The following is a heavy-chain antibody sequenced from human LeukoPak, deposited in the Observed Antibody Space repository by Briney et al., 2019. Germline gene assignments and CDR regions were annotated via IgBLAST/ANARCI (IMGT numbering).Heavy chain of an antibody. CDR3: AGERPSGYSYGCDY. CDR1: GFTFSSYE. Sequence: PGGSLRLSCAASGFTFSSYEMNWVRKAPGKGLEWISYISIRSSTIYYADSVKGRFTISRDDAANSLYLQMNSLRVEDTALYYCAGERPSGYSYGCDYWGQGTLVTASS. V-gene: IGHV3-48*03. CDR2: ISIRSSTI. J-gene: IGHJ4*02. D-gene: IGHD5-18*01.